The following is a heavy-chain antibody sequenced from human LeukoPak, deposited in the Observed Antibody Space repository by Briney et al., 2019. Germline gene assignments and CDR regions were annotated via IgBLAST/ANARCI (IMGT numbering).Heavy chain of an antibody. J-gene: IGHJ5*02. V-gene: IGHV3-21*01. Sequence: PGGSLRLFCAASGFTLSNYDMNWVRQAPGKGLEWVSSISTSSRYIYSKDSVRGRFTISRGDAKNSLYLEMNSLRAEDTAVYYCARADCSSSTCYLRRSWFDPWGQGTLVTVSS. CDR3: ARADCSSSTCYLRRSWFDP. CDR2: ISTSSRYI. D-gene: IGHD2-2*01. CDR1: GFTLSNYD.